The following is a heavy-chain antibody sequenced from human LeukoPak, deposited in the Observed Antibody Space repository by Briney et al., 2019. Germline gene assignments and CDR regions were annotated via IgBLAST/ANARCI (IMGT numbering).Heavy chain of an antibody. CDR3: AKRVPYSSSSVYFDF. Sequence: GGSLRLSCAASGFTFSTYGMNWVRQAPGKGLEWVSAISDSGSDTYYADSVKGRFTVSRDNSKSTMYLQMNSLRAKDTAVYYCAKRVPYSSSSVYFDFWGQGTLVTVSS. J-gene: IGHJ4*02. CDR1: GFTFSTYG. CDR2: ISDSGSDT. V-gene: IGHV3-23*01. D-gene: IGHD6-6*01.